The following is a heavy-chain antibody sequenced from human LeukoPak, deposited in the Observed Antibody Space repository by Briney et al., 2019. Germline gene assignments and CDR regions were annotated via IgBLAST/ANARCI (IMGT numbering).Heavy chain of an antibody. CDR2: IYHSGST. CDR1: GGSISSGGYS. CDR3: ASAATYYDYVWGSYRNNLRFDY. D-gene: IGHD3-16*02. J-gene: IGHJ4*02. Sequence: PSETLSLTCAVSGGSISSGGYSWSWIRQPPGKGLEWIGYIYHSGSTYYNPSLKSRVTISVDRSKNQFSLKLSSVTAADTAVYYCASAATYYDYVWGSYRNNLRFDYWGQGTLVTVSS. V-gene: IGHV4-30-2*01.